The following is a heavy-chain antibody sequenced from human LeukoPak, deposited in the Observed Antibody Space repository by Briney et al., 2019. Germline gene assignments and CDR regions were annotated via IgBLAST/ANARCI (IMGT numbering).Heavy chain of an antibody. D-gene: IGHD3-10*01. Sequence: GRSLRLSCAASGFTFSSYGMHWVRQAPGKGLEWVAVIWYDGSNKYYADSVKGRFTISRDNSKNTLYLQMNSLRAEDTAVYYCARAHGGSYLALDYWGQGTLVTVSS. J-gene: IGHJ4*02. V-gene: IGHV3-33*01. CDR1: GFTFSSYG. CDR3: ARAHGGSYLALDY. CDR2: IWYDGSNK.